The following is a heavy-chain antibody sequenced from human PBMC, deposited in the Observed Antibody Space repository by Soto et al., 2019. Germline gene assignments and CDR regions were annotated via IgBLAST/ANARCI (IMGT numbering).Heavy chain of an antibody. CDR1: GYTFTSYY. Sequence: ASVKVSCKASGYTFTSYYMHWVRQAPGQGLEWMGIINPSGCSTSYAQKFQGRVTMTRDTSTSTVYMELSSLRSEDTAVYYCARDLGGEVDKAMVYLEKMVLGYWGQGTLVTVSS. D-gene: IGHD5-18*01. CDR3: ARDLGGEVDKAMVYLEKMVLGY. J-gene: IGHJ4*02. CDR2: INPSGCST. V-gene: IGHV1-46*01.